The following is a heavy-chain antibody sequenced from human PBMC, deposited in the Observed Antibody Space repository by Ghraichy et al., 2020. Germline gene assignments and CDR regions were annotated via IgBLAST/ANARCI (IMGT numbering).Heavy chain of an antibody. D-gene: IGHD1-26*01. Sequence: SVKVSCKASGGTFSSYAISWVRQAPGQGLEWMGGIIPIFGTANYAQKFQGRVTITADESTSTAYMELSSLRSEDTAVYYCARDQIGVGATGPNAFDIWGQGTMVTVSS. CDR2: IIPIFGTA. V-gene: IGHV1-69*13. CDR1: GGTFSSYA. J-gene: IGHJ3*02. CDR3: ARDQIGVGATGPNAFDI.